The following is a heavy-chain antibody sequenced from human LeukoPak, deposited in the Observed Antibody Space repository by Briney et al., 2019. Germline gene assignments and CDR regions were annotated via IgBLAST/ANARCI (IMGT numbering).Heavy chain of an antibody. Sequence: MSSETLSLTCAVSGGSINSLYWGWLRQPPGKGLQWIGDIYSTGKNNYNPSLNSRVTISLDTSKSHLSLNLTSVHAANAAIYYSVRRDTGWNNFDYCSQGVLVTFSS. J-gene: IGHJ4*02. V-gene: IGHV4-4*08. D-gene: IGHD1/OR15-1a*01. CDR3: VRRDTGWNNFDY. CDR1: GGSINSLY. CDR2: IYSTGKN.